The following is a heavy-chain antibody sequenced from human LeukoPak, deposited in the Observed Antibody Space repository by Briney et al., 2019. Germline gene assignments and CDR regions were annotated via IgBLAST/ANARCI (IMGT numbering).Heavy chain of an antibody. CDR3: ARYGGFFGVDHSYYYYMDV. CDR2: IISIFGTA. V-gene: IGHV1-69*01. D-gene: IGHD3-3*01. J-gene: IGHJ6*03. Sequence: KISCKGSGYSFTSYWIGWVRQMPGEGLEWMGIISIFGTANYAQKFQGRVTITADESTSTAYMELSSLRSEDTAVYYCARYGGFFGVDHSYYYYMDVWGKGTTVTVSS. CDR1: GYSFTSYW.